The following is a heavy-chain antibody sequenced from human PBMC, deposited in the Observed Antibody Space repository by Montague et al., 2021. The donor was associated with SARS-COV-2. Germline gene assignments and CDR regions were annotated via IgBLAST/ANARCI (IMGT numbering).Heavy chain of an antibody. J-gene: IGHJ4*02. D-gene: IGHD3-10*01. Sequence: SETLSLTCSVSGASITTYYWSWIRQAPGKGLEWIACIFHSGHTNYNPSLRSRVAISIDTSRDQFSLSLTSITAADTAVYYCARQPYLASAYYFDYWGLGTLVTVSS. CDR2: IFHSGHT. V-gene: IGHV4-59*01. CDR1: GASITTYY. CDR3: ARQPYLASAYYFDY.